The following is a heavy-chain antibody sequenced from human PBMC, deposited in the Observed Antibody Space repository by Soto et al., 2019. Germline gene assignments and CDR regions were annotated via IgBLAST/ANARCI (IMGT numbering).Heavy chain of an antibody. CDR3: ARSAVQNIVATIGYFDY. CDR1: GGSISSSSYY. Sequence: SETLSLTCTVSGGSISSSSYYWGWIRQPPGKGLEWIGSIYYSGSTYYNPSLKSRVTISVDTSKNQFSLKLGSVTAADTAVYYCARSAVQNIVATIGYFDYWGQGTLVTVSS. V-gene: IGHV4-39*01. J-gene: IGHJ4*02. CDR2: IYYSGST. D-gene: IGHD5-12*01.